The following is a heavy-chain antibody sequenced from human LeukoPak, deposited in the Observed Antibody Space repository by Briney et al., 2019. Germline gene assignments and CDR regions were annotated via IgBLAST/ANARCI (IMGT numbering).Heavy chain of an antibody. CDR2: INHSGST. J-gene: IGHJ6*03. Sequence: PETLSLTCAVYGGSFSGYYWSWIRQPPGKGLEWIGEINHSGSTNYNPSLKSRVTISVDTSKNQFSLKLSSVTAADTAVYYCARGYCSGGSCYYMDVWGKGTTVTVSS. CDR3: ARGYCSGGSCYYMDV. V-gene: IGHV4-34*01. CDR1: GGSFSGYY. D-gene: IGHD2-15*01.